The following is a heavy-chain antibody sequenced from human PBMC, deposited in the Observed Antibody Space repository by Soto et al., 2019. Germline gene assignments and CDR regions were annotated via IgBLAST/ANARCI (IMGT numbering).Heavy chain of an antibody. D-gene: IGHD6-6*01. CDR3: AKDLQQLAPFDY. V-gene: IGHV3-23*01. J-gene: IGHJ4*02. Sequence: GSLNLSFTASGCTFSSYAMSWVRQAPGKGLEWVSAISGSGGSTYYADSVKGRFTISRDNSKNKLYLQMNSLRAEDTAVYYCAKDLQQLAPFDYWGQGTLVTVYS. CDR1: GCTFSSYA. CDR2: ISGSGGST.